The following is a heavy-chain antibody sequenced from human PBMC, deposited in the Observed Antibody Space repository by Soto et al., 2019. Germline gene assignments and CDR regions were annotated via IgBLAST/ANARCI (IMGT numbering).Heavy chain of an antibody. D-gene: IGHD4-17*01. CDR2: IKQDGSEK. Sequence: PGGSLRLSCAASGFTFSSYWMSWVRQAPGKGLEWVANIKQDGSEKYYVDSVKGRFTISRDNAKNSLYLQMNSLRAEDTAVYYCARPFYGDYVYYFDYWGQGTLVTVSS. J-gene: IGHJ4*02. CDR1: GFTFSSYW. CDR3: ARPFYGDYVYYFDY. V-gene: IGHV3-7*01.